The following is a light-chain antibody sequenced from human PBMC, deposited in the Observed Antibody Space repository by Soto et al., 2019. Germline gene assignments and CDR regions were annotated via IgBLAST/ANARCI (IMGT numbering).Light chain of an antibody. Sequence: DIQMPQSTSTLSASVVDRVTITCRASQSISSWLAWYQQKPGKAPKLLIYKASSLESGVPSRFSGRGSGTEFTLTISSLQSDDFATYYCQQLNTWPIIFGQGTRLEIK. CDR3: QQLNTWPII. CDR1: QSISSW. J-gene: IGKJ5*01. V-gene: IGKV1-5*03. CDR2: KAS.